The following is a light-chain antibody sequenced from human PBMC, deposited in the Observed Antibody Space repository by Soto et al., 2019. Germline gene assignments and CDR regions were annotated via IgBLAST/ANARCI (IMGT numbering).Light chain of an antibody. CDR3: SSYTRSSTLV. CDR2: DVR. V-gene: IGLV2-14*03. Sequence: QSALTQPASVSGSPGQSITISCTGTSSDVGYYNYVSWYQQHPGKAPKLMIYDVRYRPSGVSDRFSGSKSGNTASLTLSGLQAEDEADYYCSSYTRSSTLVFGTGTKVTVL. J-gene: IGLJ1*01. CDR1: SSDVGYYNY.